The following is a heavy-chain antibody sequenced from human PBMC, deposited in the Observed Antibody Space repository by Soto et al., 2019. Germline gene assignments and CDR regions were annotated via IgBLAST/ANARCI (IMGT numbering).Heavy chain of an antibody. D-gene: IGHD1-7*01. Sequence: TLSLTCTVSGGSISSGGYYWSWIRQHPGKGLEWIGYIYYSGSTYYNPSLKSRVTISVDTSKNQFSLKLSSVTAADTAVYYFARGSAGTTPYYYYYYMDVWGKGTTVTVSS. CDR3: ARGSAGTTPYYYYYYMDV. CDR1: GGSISSGGYY. J-gene: IGHJ6*03. V-gene: IGHV4-31*03. CDR2: IYYSGST.